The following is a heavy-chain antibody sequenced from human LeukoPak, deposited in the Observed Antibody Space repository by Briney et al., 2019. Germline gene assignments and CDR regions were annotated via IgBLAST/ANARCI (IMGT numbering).Heavy chain of an antibody. D-gene: IGHD3-3*01. V-gene: IGHV1-24*01. Sequence: ASVKVSCKVSGYTLTELSMHWVRQAPGKGLEWMGGFDPEDGETIYAQKFQGRVTMTEDTSTDTAYMELSSLRSEDTAVYYCATSHPIRDPNYYYYYMDVWGKGTTVTVSS. J-gene: IGHJ6*03. CDR1: GYTLTELS. CDR3: ATSHPIRDPNYYYYYMDV. CDR2: FDPEDGET.